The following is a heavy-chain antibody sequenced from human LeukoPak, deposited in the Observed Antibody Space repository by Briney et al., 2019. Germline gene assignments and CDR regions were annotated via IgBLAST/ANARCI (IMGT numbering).Heavy chain of an antibody. J-gene: IGHJ6*02. CDR3: VRFGPDHDMGL. Sequence: PGGSLRLSCAAAGLRFRNYWMTWVRQAPEKGLEWLARIKTDGSETYYVDSVKGRFTISRDDAKSSLYLQMNSLRVEDTAVYHCVRFGPDHDMGLWGQGTTVTVS. CDR1: GLRFRNYW. CDR2: IKTDGSET. D-gene: IGHD3-16*01. V-gene: IGHV3-7*01.